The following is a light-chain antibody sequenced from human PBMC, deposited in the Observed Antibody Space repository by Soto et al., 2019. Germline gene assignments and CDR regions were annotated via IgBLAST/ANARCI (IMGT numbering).Light chain of an antibody. CDR3: QQSYSTPIT. CDR1: QSVSSY. Sequence: DIQMTQSPSSLSVSVGERATLTCRASQSVSSYLNWYQQKPGKAPKLLIYATSSLQSGIPSRFSGSGSGTDFTLTISSLEPEDFSIYYCQQSYSTPITFGQGTRLEIK. CDR2: ATS. V-gene: IGKV1-39*01. J-gene: IGKJ5*01.